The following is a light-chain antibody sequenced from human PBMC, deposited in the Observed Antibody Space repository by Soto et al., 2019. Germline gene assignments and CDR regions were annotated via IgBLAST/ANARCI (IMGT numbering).Light chain of an antibody. CDR3: RQLNSYMYT. J-gene: IGKJ2*01. Sequence: EIQLTQSPSFLSASVGDRVTITCRASQGISSYLAWYQQKPGKAPKLLIYAASTMRSGVPSRFSGSGSGTEVTLTISSLQPEDFVTYYCRQLNSYMYTFGQGTKLEIK. CDR1: QGISSY. V-gene: IGKV1-9*01. CDR2: AAS.